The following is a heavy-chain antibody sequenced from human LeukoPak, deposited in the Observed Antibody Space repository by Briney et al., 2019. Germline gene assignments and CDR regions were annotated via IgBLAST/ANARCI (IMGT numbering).Heavy chain of an antibody. CDR1: GFTFSSYA. CDR2: IIHSGANT. CDR3: AKRHYDTSGLDAFDI. J-gene: IGHJ3*02. V-gene: IGHV3-23*01. Sequence: PGGSLRLSCAASGFTFSSYAMSWVRYAPGKGLEWVSAIIHSGANTYYADSVKGRFSISRDNSKNTLYLQMNSLRAEDTAVYYCAKRHYDTSGLDAFDIWGQGTTVTVSS. D-gene: IGHD3-22*01.